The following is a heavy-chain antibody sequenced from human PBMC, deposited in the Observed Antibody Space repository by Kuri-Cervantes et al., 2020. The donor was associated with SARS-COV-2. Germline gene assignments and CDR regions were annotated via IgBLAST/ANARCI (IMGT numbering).Heavy chain of an antibody. V-gene: IGHV1-2*06. CDR2: INPNSGGT. J-gene: IGHJ6*03. Sequence: ASVKVSCKASGYIFTDYYMHWVRQAPGQELGWMGRINPNSGGTNYAQKFQGRVTMTRDTSISTAYMELSRLRSDDTAVYYCARAAAVTTYYYYYMDVWGKGTTVTVSS. D-gene: IGHD4-11*01. CDR1: GYIFTDYY. CDR3: ARAAAVTTYYYYYMDV.